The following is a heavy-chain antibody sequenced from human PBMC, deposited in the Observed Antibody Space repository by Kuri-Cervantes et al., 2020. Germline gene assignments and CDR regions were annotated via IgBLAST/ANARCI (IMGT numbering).Heavy chain of an antibody. V-gene: IGHV4-38-2*02. CDR2: IYRSGSP. Sequence: GSLRLSCTVSGYSISSGFYWGWIRQPPGKGLEWIGSIYRSGSPSYNPSLKSRVTISVDTSKNEFSLKLSSVTAADTAVYYCARSSAAGTIDPWGQGTLVTVSS. D-gene: IGHD6-13*01. CDR1: GYSISSGFY. J-gene: IGHJ5*02. CDR3: ARSSAAGTIDP.